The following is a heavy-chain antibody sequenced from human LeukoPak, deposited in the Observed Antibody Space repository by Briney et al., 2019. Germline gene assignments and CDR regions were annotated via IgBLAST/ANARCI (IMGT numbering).Heavy chain of an antibody. CDR2: INPNSGGT. CDR1: GYTFTGYY. V-gene: IGHV1-2*02. D-gene: IGHD3-10*01. Sequence: ASVKVSCKASGYTFTGYYMHWVRQAPGQGLEWMGWINPNSGGTNYAQKFQGRVTVTRDTSISTAYMELSRLRSDDTAVYYCARATLLHLYGSGSYYKFVWQERTYYFDYWGQGTLVTVSS. J-gene: IGHJ4*02. CDR3: ARATLLHLYGSGSYYKFVWQERTYYFDY.